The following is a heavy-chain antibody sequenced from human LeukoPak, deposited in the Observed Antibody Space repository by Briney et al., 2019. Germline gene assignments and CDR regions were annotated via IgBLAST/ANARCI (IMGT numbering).Heavy chain of an antibody. CDR3: ARAYSETYGLGYYYMDV. J-gene: IGHJ6*03. CDR2: MSYDGSNK. D-gene: IGHD1-26*01. Sequence: PGGSLRLSCAASGFTFSSYAMHWVRQAPGKGLEWVAVMSYDGSNKYYADSVKGRFTISRDNAKNSLYLQMNSLRAEDTAVYYCARAYSETYGLGYYYMDVWGKGTTVTISS. V-gene: IGHV3-30*04. CDR1: GFTFSSYA.